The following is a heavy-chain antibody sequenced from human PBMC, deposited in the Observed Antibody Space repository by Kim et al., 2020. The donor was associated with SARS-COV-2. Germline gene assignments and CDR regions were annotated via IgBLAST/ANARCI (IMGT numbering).Heavy chain of an antibody. J-gene: IGHJ4*02. CDR1: GFTFSSYE. CDR2: ISSSGSTI. D-gene: IGHD4-4*01. CDR3: ARVILENSNYEAYFDY. V-gene: IGHV3-48*03. Sequence: GGSLRLSCAASGFTFSSYEMNWVRQAPGKGLEWVSYISSSGSTIYYADSVKGRFTISRDNAKNSLYLQMNSLRAEDTAVYYCARVILENSNYEAYFDYWGQGTLVTVSS.